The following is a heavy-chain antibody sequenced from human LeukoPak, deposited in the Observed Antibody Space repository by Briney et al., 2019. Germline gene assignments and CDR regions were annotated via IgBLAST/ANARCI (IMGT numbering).Heavy chain of an antibody. V-gene: IGHV3-7*01. CDR1: GFTFSTYW. CDR2: INQDGSQK. Sequence: PGGSLRLSCAASGFTFSTYWMTWVRQAPGKGLEWVANINQDGSQKYYVDSVKGRFTISRDNAKNSLYLQMNSLRAEDTAVYYCVTADSSGSRANWGQGTLVTVSS. CDR3: VTADSSGSRAN. D-gene: IGHD3-22*01. J-gene: IGHJ4*02.